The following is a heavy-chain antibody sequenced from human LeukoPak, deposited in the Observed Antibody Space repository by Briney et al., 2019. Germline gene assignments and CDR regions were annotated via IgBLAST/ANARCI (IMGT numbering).Heavy chain of an antibody. J-gene: IGHJ4*02. V-gene: IGHV4-39*07. Sequence: QASETLSLTCTVSGDSISTSNSYWGWIRQPPGKGLEWIGSIYYSGSTYYSPSLKSRVTISVDTSKNQFSLKLSSVTAADTAVYYCARVGWFLVDYWGQGTLVTVSS. CDR3: ARVGWFLVDY. D-gene: IGHD6-19*01. CDR2: IYYSGST. CDR1: GDSISTSNSY.